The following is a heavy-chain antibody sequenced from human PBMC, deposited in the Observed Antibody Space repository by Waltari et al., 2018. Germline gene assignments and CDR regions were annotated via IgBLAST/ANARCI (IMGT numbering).Heavy chain of an antibody. D-gene: IGHD3-3*01. CDR1: GGPLRSHS. Sequence: QVQLQEWGPGLVTPSEPLSLTCNVSGGPLRSHSSSWLRQPPGKGLEWIGYIYGTGSTNFNPSLKSRLSMSIDTSQNQFSLRMTSVTAADTAIYYCARDLDDMSGYWGWFDAWGQGILVTVSS. CDR3: ARDLDDMSGYWGWFDA. V-gene: IGHV4-59*11. J-gene: IGHJ5*02. CDR2: IYGTGST.